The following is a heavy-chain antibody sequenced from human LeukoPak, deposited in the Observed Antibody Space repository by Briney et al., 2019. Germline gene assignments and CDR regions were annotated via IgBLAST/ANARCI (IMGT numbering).Heavy chain of an antibody. CDR1: GGSFSGYY. CDR3: ARRARSNPPDY. CDR2: INHSGST. J-gene: IGHJ4*02. D-gene: IGHD4-11*01. V-gene: IGHV4-34*01. Sequence: SETLSLTCAVYGGSFSGYYWSWIRQPPGKGLEWIGEINHSGSTNYNPSLKSRVTISVDTSKNQFSLKLSSVTAADTAVYYCARRARSNPPDYWGQGTLVTASS.